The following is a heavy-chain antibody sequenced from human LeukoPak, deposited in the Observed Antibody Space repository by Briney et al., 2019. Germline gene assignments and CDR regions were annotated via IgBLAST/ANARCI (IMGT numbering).Heavy chain of an antibody. V-gene: IGHV3-48*04. CDR1: GFTFSDYT. Sequence: GGPLRLSCPVSGFTFSDYTMTWVRQAPGKGLEWVSYISTSSSTIYYADSVKGRFTISRDNTKNALYLQMNSLRAEDTAVYYCARVPSGYTLGYGYYYYYMDVWGKGTTVTVSS. D-gene: IGHD5-18*01. CDR3: ARVPSGYTLGYGYYYYYMDV. CDR2: ISTSSSTI. J-gene: IGHJ6*03.